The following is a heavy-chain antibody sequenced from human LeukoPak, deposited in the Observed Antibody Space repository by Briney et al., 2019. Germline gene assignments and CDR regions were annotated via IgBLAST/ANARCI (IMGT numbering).Heavy chain of an antibody. V-gene: IGHV1-18*01. J-gene: IGHJ4*02. CDR3: ARPYSSGWYRRLFYFDY. CDR2: ISAYDGNP. Sequence: ASVKVSCKASGGTFSSYAISWVRQAPGQGLEWMGWISAYDGNPNYAQKLQGRVTMTTDTSTSTAYMELRSLRSDDTAMYYCARPYSSGWYRRLFYFDYWGQGTLVTVSS. CDR1: GGTFSSYA. D-gene: IGHD6-19*01.